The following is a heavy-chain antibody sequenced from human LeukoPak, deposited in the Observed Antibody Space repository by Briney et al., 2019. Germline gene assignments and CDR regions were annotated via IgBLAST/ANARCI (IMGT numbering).Heavy chain of an antibody. CDR2: ISSSSSTI. CDR1: GFTFSSYS. D-gene: IGHD3-3*01. CDR3: ARLFTPGAYDFWSSHRVDAFDI. J-gene: IGHJ3*02. Sequence: GGSLRLSCAASGFTFSSYSMNWVRQAPGKGLEWVSYISSSSSTIYYADSVKGRFTISRDNAKNSLYLQMNSLRAEDTAVYYCARLFTPGAYDFWSSHRVDAFDIWGQGTMVTVSS. V-gene: IGHV3-48*01.